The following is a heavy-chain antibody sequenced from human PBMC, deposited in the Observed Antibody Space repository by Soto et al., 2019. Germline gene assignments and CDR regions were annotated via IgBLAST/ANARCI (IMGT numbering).Heavy chain of an antibody. CDR3: ARRYYYGSGTPRGAFDI. V-gene: IGHV5-51*01. CDR2: IYPGDSDT. CDR1: GYSFTSYW. Sequence: GEPLKISCKGSGYSFTSYWIGWVRQMPGKGLEWMGIIYPGDSDTRYSPSFQGQVTISADKSISTAYLQWSSLKASDTAMYYCARRYYYGSGTPRGAFDIWGQGTMVTVSS. D-gene: IGHD3-10*01. J-gene: IGHJ3*02.